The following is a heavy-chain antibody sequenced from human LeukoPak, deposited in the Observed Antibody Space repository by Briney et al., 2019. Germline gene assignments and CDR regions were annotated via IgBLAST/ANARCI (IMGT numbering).Heavy chain of an antibody. V-gene: IGHV4-34*01. Sequence: PSETLSLTCAVYGGSFSGYYWSWIRQPPGKGLEWIGEINHSGSTNYNPSLKSRVTISVDTSKNQFSLKLSSVTAADTAVYYCAREYGSGSYYIGYYYYYGMDVWGKETTVTVSS. CDR1: GGSFSGYY. CDR2: INHSGST. J-gene: IGHJ6*04. CDR3: AREYGSGSYYIGYYYYYGMDV. D-gene: IGHD3-10*01.